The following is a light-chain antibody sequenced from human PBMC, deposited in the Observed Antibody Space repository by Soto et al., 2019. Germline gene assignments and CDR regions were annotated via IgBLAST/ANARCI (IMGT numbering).Light chain of an antibody. CDR2: GAS. CDR3: QQRSNWRRIT. CDR1: QSVSTN. Sequence: ERLMTQYPGTLSVSPGERATLSCRASQSVSTNLAWYQQKPGQAPRLLFYGASNRATAIPDRFSGSGSATGFTLTISSLEPEDFAVYYCQQRSNWRRITFGHGTRLEIK. J-gene: IGKJ5*01. V-gene: IGKV3-11*01.